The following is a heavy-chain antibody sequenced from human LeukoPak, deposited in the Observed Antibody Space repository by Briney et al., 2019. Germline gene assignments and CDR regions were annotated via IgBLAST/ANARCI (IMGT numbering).Heavy chain of an antibody. J-gene: IGHJ4*02. CDR3: AKRSGASTYYFDY. CDR2: LSTSGGNT. D-gene: IGHD6-19*01. Sequence: PGGSLRLSCAASGFTFSSYAMSWVRQAPGKGLQWVSSLSTSGGNTYYADSVRGRFTISRDNSQNTLYLQMDSLRAEDTAVYYCAKRSGASTYYFDYWGQGALLTVSS. CDR1: GFTFSSYA. V-gene: IGHV3-23*01.